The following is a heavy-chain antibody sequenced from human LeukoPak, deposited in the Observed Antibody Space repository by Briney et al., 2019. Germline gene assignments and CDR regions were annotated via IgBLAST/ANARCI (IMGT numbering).Heavy chain of an antibody. CDR2: ISYDGSNK. J-gene: IGHJ4*02. Sequence: GGSLRLSCAASGFTFSSYAMHWVRQAPGKGLEWVAVISYDGSNKYYAGSVKGRFTISRDNSKNTLYLQMNSLRAEDTAVYYCATISSPYDYWGQGTLVTVSS. V-gene: IGHV3-30-3*01. CDR3: ATISSPYDY. CDR1: GFTFSSYA.